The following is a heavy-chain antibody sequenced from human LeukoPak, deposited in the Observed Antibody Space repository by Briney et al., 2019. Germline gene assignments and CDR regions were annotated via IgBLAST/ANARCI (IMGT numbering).Heavy chain of an antibody. CDR3: ARHLGSSIEY. CDR2: VYNRGDS. D-gene: IGHD3-10*01. J-gene: IGHJ4*02. V-gene: IGHV4-39*01. CDR1: ADTFSVSGYY. Sequence: SETLSLTYSVSADTFSVSGYYWGWIRQPPGRGLEWIASVYNRGDSYYNPSLGSRVTISVDTSKSQFSLTLRSVTAADTAVYYCARHLGSSIEYWGQGTLVTVSS.